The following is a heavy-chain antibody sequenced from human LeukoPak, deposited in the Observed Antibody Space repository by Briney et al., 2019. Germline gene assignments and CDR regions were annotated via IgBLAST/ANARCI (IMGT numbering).Heavy chain of an antibody. J-gene: IGHJ4*02. V-gene: IGHV3-66*01. D-gene: IGHD4-23*01. Sequence: GGSLSLSCVASEFTVSSNDMSWVRQAPGKGLEWVSVIYSGGTTSYADSVKGRFTISRDNSKNTLYLQMNSLRAEDTALYYCARDRRGYGGNFDYWGQGTLVTVSS. CDR1: EFTVSSND. CDR3: ARDRRGYGGNFDY. CDR2: IYSGGTT.